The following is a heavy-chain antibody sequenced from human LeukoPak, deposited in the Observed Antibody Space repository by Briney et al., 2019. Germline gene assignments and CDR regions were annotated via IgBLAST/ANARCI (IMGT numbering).Heavy chain of an antibody. CDR1: GYSFTSYW. V-gene: IGHV5-51*01. CDR3: ARARMVRGVIISLDY. J-gene: IGHJ4*02. Sequence: GESLKISCKGSGYSFTSYWIGWVRQMPGKGLEWMGIIYPGDSDTRYSPSFQGQVTISADKSNSTAYLQWSSLKASDTAMYYCARARMVRGVIISLDYWGQGTLVTVSS. D-gene: IGHD3-10*01. CDR2: IYPGDSDT.